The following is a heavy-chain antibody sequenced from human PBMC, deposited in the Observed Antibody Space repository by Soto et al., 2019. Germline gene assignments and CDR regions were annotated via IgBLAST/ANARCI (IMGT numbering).Heavy chain of an antibody. Sequence: GESLKISCKGSGYSFTSYWIGWVRQMPGKGLEWMGIIYPGDSDTRYSPSFQGQVTISADKSISTAYLQWSSLKASDTAMYYCARVVPAADYYYYYGMDVWGQGTTVTVSS. D-gene: IGHD2-2*01. V-gene: IGHV5-51*03. CDR2: IYPGDSDT. CDR1: GYSFTSYW. J-gene: IGHJ6*02. CDR3: ARVVPAADYYYYYGMDV.